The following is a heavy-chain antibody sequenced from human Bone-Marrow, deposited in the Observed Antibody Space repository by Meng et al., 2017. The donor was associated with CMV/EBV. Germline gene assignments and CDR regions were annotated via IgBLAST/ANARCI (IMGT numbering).Heavy chain of an antibody. Sequence: GESLKISCAASGFTFSSYEVNWVRQAPGKGLEWVSYISSSGSTIYYADSVKGRFTISRDNAKNSLYLQMNSLRAEDTAVDYCARGMEWLSPMDVWGQGTTVTVSS. V-gene: IGHV3-48*03. J-gene: IGHJ6*02. D-gene: IGHD3-3*01. CDR1: GFTFSSYE. CDR3: ARGMEWLSPMDV. CDR2: ISSSGSTI.